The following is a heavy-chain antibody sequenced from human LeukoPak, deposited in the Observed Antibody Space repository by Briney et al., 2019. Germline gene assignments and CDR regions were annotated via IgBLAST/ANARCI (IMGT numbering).Heavy chain of an antibody. D-gene: IGHD6-19*01. CDR2: IYYSGST. V-gene: IGHV4-59*01. J-gene: IGHJ4*02. Sequence: PSETLSLTYTVSGGSISSYYWSWIRQPPGKGLEWIGYIYYSGSTNYNPSLKSRVTISVDTSKNQFSLKLSSVTAADTAVYYCAREAVAGGGDYWGQGTLVTVSS. CDR1: GGSISSYY. CDR3: AREAVAGGGDY.